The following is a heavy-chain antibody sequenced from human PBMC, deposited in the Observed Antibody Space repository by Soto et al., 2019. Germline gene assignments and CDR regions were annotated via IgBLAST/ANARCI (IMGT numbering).Heavy chain of an antibody. V-gene: IGHV3-33*01. Sequence: QVQLVESGGGVVQPGRSLRLSCAASGFTFSSYGMHWVRQAPGKGLEWVAVIWYDGSNKYYADSVKGRFTISRDNSKNTLYLQMNSLRAEDMAVYYCARGDGSYSAEYFQHWGQGTLVTVSS. D-gene: IGHD1-26*01. CDR1: GFTFSSYG. CDR2: IWYDGSNK. CDR3: ARGDGSYSAEYFQH. J-gene: IGHJ1*01.